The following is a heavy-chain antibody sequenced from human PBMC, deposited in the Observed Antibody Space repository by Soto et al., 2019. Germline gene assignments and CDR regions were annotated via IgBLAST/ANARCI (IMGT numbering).Heavy chain of an antibody. CDR2: TRNKANRYTT. CDR3: ARGGDCYDY. CDR1: GFTFSDHY. V-gene: IGHV3-72*01. Sequence: EVQLVESGGGLVQPGGSLRLSCAASGFTFSDHYMDWVRQAPGKGLEWVGRTRNKANRYTTEYAASVKGRFTNSRDESKDSLYLKMNSLKTEDTAVYYCARGGDCYDYWGQGTLVTVSS. J-gene: IGHJ4*02.